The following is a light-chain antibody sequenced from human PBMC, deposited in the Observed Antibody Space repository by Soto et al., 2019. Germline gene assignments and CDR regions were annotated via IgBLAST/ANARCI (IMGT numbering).Light chain of an antibody. CDR2: DVS. CDR3: TSYTSSGTYV. Sequence: QSVLTQPASVSGSPGQSITISCTGTSSEVGGYNYVSWHQQHPGKAPKLTIYDVSSRPSGVSNRFSASKSGNTASLTFFGLQAEDEADYYCTSYTSSGTYVFGTGTKVTVL. V-gene: IGLV2-14*01. CDR1: SSEVGGYNY. J-gene: IGLJ1*01.